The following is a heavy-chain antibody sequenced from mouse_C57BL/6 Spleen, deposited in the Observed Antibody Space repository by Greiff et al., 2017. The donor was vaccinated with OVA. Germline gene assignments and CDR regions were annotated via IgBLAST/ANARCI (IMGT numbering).Heavy chain of an antibody. Sequence: QVQLQQPGAELVMPGASVKLSCKASGYTFTSYWMHWVKQRPGQGLEWIGEIDPSDSYTNYNQKFKGKSTLTVDKSSSTAYMQLSGLTSEDSAVYYCARTYGNYVDFDYWGQGTTLTVSS. D-gene: IGHD2-1*01. J-gene: IGHJ2*01. CDR3: ARTYGNYVDFDY. CDR1: GYTFTSYW. V-gene: IGHV1-69*01. CDR2: IDPSDSYT.